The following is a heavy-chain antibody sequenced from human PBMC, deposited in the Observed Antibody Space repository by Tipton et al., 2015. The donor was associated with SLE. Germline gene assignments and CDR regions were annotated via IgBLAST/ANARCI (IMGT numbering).Heavy chain of an antibody. CDR3: ARDRYAGYDPLYNWFDP. Sequence: TLSLTCTVSGGSISSYYWSWIRQPAGGGLEWIGRIYNSGSTNYNPSLMSRVTMSVDTSKNQFSLRLRSATAADTAFYYCARDRYAGYDPLYNWFDPWGQGTLVTVSS. J-gene: IGHJ5*02. CDR1: GGSISSYY. CDR2: IYNSGST. V-gene: IGHV4-4*07. D-gene: IGHD5-12*01.